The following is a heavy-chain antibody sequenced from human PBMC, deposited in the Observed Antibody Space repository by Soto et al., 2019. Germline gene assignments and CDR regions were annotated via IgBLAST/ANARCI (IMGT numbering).Heavy chain of an antibody. Sequence: GASVKVSCKASGYTFTGYYMHWVRQAPGQGLEWMGWINPNSGGTNYAQKFQGWVTMTRDTSVSTAYMELSRLRSDDTAVYYCARGRWFGGTIARHYYYYMDVGGKGTTVTVSS. CDR1: GYTFTGYY. D-gene: IGHD3-10*01. J-gene: IGHJ6*03. CDR2: INPNSGGT. V-gene: IGHV1-2*04. CDR3: ARGRWFGGTIARHYYYYMDV.